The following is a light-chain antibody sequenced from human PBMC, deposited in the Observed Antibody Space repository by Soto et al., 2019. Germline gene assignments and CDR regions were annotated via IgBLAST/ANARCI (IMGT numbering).Light chain of an antibody. CDR2: DVS. CDR1: SSDVGGYNY. CDR3: SSYTSSSTLVV. V-gene: IGLV2-14*01. Sequence: QSVLTQPASVSGSPGQSITISCTGTSSDVGGYNYVSWYQQHPVKAPKLMIYDVSNRPSGVSNPFSGSKSGNKASLTISGHQAEDAADYYCSSYTSSSTLVVFGGGTKLTVL. J-gene: IGLJ2*01.